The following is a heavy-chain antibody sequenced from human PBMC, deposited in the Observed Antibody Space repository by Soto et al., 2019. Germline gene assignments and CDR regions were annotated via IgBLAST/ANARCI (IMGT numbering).Heavy chain of an antibody. CDR2: INHSGST. CDR3: ARASYYDSSGPSTYFDY. Sequence: QVQLQQWGAGLLKPSETLSLTCAVYGGSFSGYYWSWIRQPPGKGLEWIGEINHSGSTNYNPSLKSRVTISVDTSKNQFSLKLSSVTAADTAVYYCARASYYDSSGPSTYFDYWGQGTLVTVSS. J-gene: IGHJ4*02. CDR1: GGSFSGYY. D-gene: IGHD3-22*01. V-gene: IGHV4-34*01.